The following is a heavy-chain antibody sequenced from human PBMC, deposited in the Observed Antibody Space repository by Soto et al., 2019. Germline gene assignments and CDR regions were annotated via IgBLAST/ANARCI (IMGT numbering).Heavy chain of an antibody. CDR2: VYHSGTT. D-gene: IGHD6-13*01. J-gene: IGHJ4*02. CDR1: GYSISSGYY. V-gene: IGHV4-38-2*01. CDR3: SRSMYSSSWYAGY. Sequence: PSETLSLTCGVSGYSISSGYYWGWIRQPPGGGLEWIWSVYHSGTTYYNPSLKSRVTISLDPSKNQFPLNLRSVTAADTGVYYCSRSMYSSSWYAGYWGQGTRVTVSS.